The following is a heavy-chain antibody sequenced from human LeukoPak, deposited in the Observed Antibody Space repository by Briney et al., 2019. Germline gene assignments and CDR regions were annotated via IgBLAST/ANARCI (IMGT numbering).Heavy chain of an antibody. CDR1: GYTFTSYA. CDR3: ARGYCSSTSCYLFDY. Sequence: KPGASVKVSCKASGYTFTSYAMHWVRQAPGQRLEWMGWINAGNGNTQYSQKFQGRVTITRDTSASTAYMELSSLRSEDTAVYYCARGYCSSTSCYLFDYWGQGTLVTVSS. CDR2: INAGNGNT. J-gene: IGHJ4*02. D-gene: IGHD2-2*01. V-gene: IGHV1-3*01.